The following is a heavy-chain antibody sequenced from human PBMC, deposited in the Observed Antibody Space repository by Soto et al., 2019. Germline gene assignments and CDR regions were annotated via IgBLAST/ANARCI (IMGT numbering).Heavy chain of an antibody. J-gene: IGHJ4*02. CDR1: CGSITRGEYY. D-gene: IGHD3-22*01. Sequence: SATLALAGTISCGSITRGEYYGSCLRQPPGKGLELIWYNYYIGSTYYHPSLGSRITISVDTSKNQFPPKMSSVTAADTAVYYCARLHSSGYYYGYYFDYWGQGTLVTVS. CDR3: ARLHSSGYYYGYYFDY. CDR2: NYYIGST. V-gene: IGHV4-30-4*01.